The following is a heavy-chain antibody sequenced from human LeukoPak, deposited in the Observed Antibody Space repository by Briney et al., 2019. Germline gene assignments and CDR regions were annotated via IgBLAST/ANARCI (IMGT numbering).Heavy chain of an antibody. J-gene: IGHJ6*03. CDR2: INHSGST. CDR1: GGSFSGYY. D-gene: IGHD5-18*01. CDR3: ARVGYSYVINDWSRTGLGAYPTKYYYHMDV. Sequence: PSETLSLTCAVYGGSFSGYYWSWIRQPPGKGLEWIGEINHSGSTNYNPSLKSRVTISGDTSKNQFSLKPRSVTAADTAVYYCARVGYSYVINDWSRTGLGAYPTKYYYHMDVWGKGTTVTVSS. V-gene: IGHV4-34*01.